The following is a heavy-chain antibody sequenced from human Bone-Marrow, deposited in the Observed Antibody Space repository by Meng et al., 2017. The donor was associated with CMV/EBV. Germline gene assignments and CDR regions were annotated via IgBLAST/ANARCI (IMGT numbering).Heavy chain of an antibody. Sequence: SETLSLTCAVYGGSFSGYYWSWIRQPPGKRLEWIGEINHSRSTNYNPSLKSRVTISVDTSKNQFSLKLSSVTAADTAVYYWARGGQLVLGGNYFDYWGQGTLVTVSS. CDR2: INHSRST. CDR1: GGSFSGYY. CDR3: ARGGQLVLGGNYFDY. J-gene: IGHJ4*02. V-gene: IGHV4-34*01. D-gene: IGHD6-13*01.